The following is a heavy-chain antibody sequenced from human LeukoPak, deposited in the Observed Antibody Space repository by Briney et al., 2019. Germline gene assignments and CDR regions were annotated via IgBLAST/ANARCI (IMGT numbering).Heavy chain of an antibody. V-gene: IGHV3-72*01. CDR2: TRDKANSYTT. D-gene: IGHD6-19*01. CDR1: GFTFSDHS. J-gene: IGHJ4*02. Sequence: GGSLRLSCAASGFTFSDHSMDWVRQAPGKGLEWVGRTRDKANSYTTEYAASVKCRFAISRDDSKNSLYLQMNSLKTEDTAVYYCARRYNSGHDYWGQGTLVTVSS. CDR3: ARRYNSGHDY.